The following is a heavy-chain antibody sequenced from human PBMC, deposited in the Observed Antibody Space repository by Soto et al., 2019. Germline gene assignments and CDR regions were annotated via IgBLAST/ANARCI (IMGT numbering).Heavy chain of an antibody. CDR1: GYTFTNFG. CDR2: ISAYNGNT. V-gene: IGHV1-18*01. CDR3: ERGGTPIDY. D-gene: IGHD3-16*01. Sequence: QVQLVQSGAEVKKPGASVKVSCKASGYTFTNFGISWVRQAPGQGLEWMGWISAYNGNTNYAQNFQGRVTMTTATSTSTAYMALRSLRSDDTAVYYCERGGTPIDYWGQGTLVTVSS. J-gene: IGHJ4*02.